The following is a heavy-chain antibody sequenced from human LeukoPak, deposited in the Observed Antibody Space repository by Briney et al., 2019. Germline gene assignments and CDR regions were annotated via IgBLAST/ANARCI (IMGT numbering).Heavy chain of an antibody. CDR3: ATLADSSVGTDY. D-gene: IGHD5-18*01. Sequence: GGSLRLSCAASGFTFSDYYMSWIRQAPGKGLEWVSYISNSGSTIYYADSVKGRFTISRDNSKNTLYLQMNSLRAEDTAVYYCATLADSSVGTDYWGQGTLVTVSS. J-gene: IGHJ4*02. V-gene: IGHV3-11*04. CDR1: GFTFSDYY. CDR2: ISNSGSTI.